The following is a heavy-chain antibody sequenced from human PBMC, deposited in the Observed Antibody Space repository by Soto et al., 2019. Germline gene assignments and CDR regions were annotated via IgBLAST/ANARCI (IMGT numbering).Heavy chain of an antibody. CDR3: AKVRRVSIRRLYYYDSSGYYFGDFDY. J-gene: IGHJ4*02. D-gene: IGHD3-22*01. Sequence: GGSLRLSCSASGFPFSIYAMHWVRQSPGKGLEYVSSISSNGGSTYYADSVKGRLTISRDNSKNTLYLQMSSLRAEDTAVYYCAKVRRVSIRRLYYYDSSGYYFGDFDYWGQGTLVPVSS. CDR2: ISSNGGST. V-gene: IGHV3-64D*06. CDR1: GFPFSIYA.